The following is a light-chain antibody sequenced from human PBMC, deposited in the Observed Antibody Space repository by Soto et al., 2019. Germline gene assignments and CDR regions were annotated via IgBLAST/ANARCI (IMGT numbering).Light chain of an antibody. CDR1: NSNIGSNT. Sequence: VLTQPPSASGTPGQRVTISCSGGNSNIGSNTVNWYQQLPGTAPKLLINSNDQRPSGVPDRFSGSKSGTSASLAISGLQSEDEADYYCAAWDDIMNGYVFATGTKVTVL. V-gene: IGLV1-44*01. J-gene: IGLJ1*01. CDR2: SND. CDR3: AAWDDIMNGYV.